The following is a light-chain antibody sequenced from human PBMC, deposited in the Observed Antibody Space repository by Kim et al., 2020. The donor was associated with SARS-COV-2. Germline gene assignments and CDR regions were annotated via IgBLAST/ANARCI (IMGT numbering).Light chain of an antibody. CDR3: QQYNSYSPT. V-gene: IGKV1-5*01. Sequence: ASVGDRVTITCRASQSISSWLDWYQQKPGKAPKLLIYDASSLESGVPSRFSGSGSGTEFTLTISSLQPDDFATYYCQQYNSYSPTFGQGTKVDIK. CDR1: QSISSW. J-gene: IGKJ1*01. CDR2: DAS.